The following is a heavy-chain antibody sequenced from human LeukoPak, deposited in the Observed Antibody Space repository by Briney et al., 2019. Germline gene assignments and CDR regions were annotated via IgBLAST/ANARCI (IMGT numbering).Heavy chain of an antibody. J-gene: IGHJ4*02. D-gene: IGHD2-21*02. CDR2: ISSSGSTI. Sequence: PGGFLRLSCAASGFTFSDYYMSWIRQAPGKGLEWVSYISSSGSTIYYADSVKGRFTISRDNAKNSLFLQMNSLRVEDTAVYYCVRGLKTAYNYFDYWGQGTLVTVSS. CDR1: GFTFSDYY. V-gene: IGHV3-11*04. CDR3: VRGLKTAYNYFDY.